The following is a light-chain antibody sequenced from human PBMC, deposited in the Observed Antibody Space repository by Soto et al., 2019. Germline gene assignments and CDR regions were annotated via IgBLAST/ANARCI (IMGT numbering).Light chain of an antibody. CDR2: GAS. V-gene: IGKV3-15*01. CDR1: QSVSDN. Sequence: FVVTQSPDTLSLSPGETATLSCRASQSVSDNLAWYQQKPGQGPRLLIYGASTRATGIPARFSGTGSGTEFTLTISSLQSEDFAVFYCQQYNTWPGTFGQGTKVDIK. CDR3: QQYNTWPGT. J-gene: IGKJ1*01.